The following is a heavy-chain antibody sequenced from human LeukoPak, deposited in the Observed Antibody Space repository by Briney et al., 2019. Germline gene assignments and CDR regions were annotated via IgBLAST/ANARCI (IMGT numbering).Heavy chain of an antibody. V-gene: IGHV3-23*01. D-gene: IGHD5-24*01. CDR1: GFTVSSNY. CDR2: ISGSGGST. Sequence: GGSLRLSCAASGFTVSSNYMSWVRQAPGKGLEWVSAISGSGGSTYYADSVKGRFTISRDNSKNTLYLQMNSLRAEDTAVYYCAKPTDRRVEAPFDYWGQGTLVTVSS. J-gene: IGHJ4*02. CDR3: AKPTDRRVEAPFDY.